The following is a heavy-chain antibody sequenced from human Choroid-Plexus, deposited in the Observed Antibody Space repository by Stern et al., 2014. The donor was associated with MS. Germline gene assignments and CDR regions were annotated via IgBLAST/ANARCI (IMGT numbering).Heavy chain of an antibody. CDR3: VRVSGSSGSDF. CDR2: IRNKANSYNK. D-gene: IGHD6-19*01. J-gene: IGHJ4*02. V-gene: IGHV3-72*01. Sequence: EDQLVESGGGLVQPGGSLRLSCVASGFTLSDHYMDWVRQAPGKGLEWVGRIRNKANSYNKQYAASGKGRFVISRDDSKNSLYLQMNSLKSEDTAVYYCVRVSGSSGSDFWGQGTLVSVSS. CDR1: GFTLSDHY.